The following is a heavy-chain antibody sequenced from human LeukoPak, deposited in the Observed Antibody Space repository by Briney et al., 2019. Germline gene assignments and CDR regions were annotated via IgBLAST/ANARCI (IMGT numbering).Heavy chain of an antibody. V-gene: IGHV4-34*01. Sequence: SGTLSLTCAVYGGSFSGYYWRWIRQPPGKGLEWIGEINHSGSTNYNPSLKSRVTISVDTSKNQFSLKLSSVTAADTAVYYCARGGRSLVAAQFDLWGRGTLVTVSS. J-gene: IGHJ2*01. D-gene: IGHD2-15*01. CDR1: GGSFSGYY. CDR2: INHSGST. CDR3: ARGGRSLVAAQFDL.